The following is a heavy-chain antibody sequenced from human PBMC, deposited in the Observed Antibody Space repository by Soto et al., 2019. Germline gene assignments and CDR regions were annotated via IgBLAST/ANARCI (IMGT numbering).Heavy chain of an antibody. D-gene: IGHD3-3*02. CDR2: IFYLGSS. Sequence: PXETLSLTFTVSGYSIISSDFYWGWVRQPPGKGLEWIGSIFYLGSSYYNPSLKSRVTMSVDTSKNQFSLRLRSVTAADTALYFCARHSLALRKNNWFDPWGQGIMVTVSS. CDR3: ARHSLALRKNNWFDP. CDR1: GYSIISSDFY. V-gene: IGHV4-39*01. J-gene: IGHJ5*02.